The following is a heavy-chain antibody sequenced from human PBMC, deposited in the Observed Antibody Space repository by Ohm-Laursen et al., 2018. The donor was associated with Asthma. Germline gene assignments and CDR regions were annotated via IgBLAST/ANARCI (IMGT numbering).Heavy chain of an antibody. CDR1: GGSFSGYY. V-gene: IGHV4-34*01. CDR2: INHSGST. Sequence: SETLSLTCAVYGGSFSGYYWSWIRQPPGKGLEWIGEINHSGSTNYNPSLKSRVTISVDTSKNQFSLKLSSVTAADTAVYYCARGRATFDYWGQGTLVTVSS. D-gene: IGHD1-26*01. CDR3: ARGRATFDY. J-gene: IGHJ4*02.